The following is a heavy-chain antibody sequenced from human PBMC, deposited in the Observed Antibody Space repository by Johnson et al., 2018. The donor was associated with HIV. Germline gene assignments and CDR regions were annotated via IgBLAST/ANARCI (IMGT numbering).Heavy chain of an antibody. CDR2: ISSSGTTV. J-gene: IGHJ3*02. CDR1: GFTFSDYY. D-gene: IGHD4-17*01. V-gene: IGHV3-11*01. CDR3: ATQEDYGDYYGAFDI. Sequence: QMQLVESGGGLVKPGGSLRLSCAASGFTFSDYYMSWIRQTPGKGLEWVSYISSSGTTVYHTDSVKGRFSISRDNAKHSLYLQMNSLRAEDTAVYYCATQEDYGDYYGAFDIWGQGTMVTVSS.